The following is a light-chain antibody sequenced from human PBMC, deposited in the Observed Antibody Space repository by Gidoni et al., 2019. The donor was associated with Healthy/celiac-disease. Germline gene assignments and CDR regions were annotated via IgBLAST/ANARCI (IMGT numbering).Light chain of an antibody. CDR2: EGS. V-gene: IGLV2-23*01. Sequence: QYALTQPASVSGSPGQSITISCTGTSSDVGSYNLVSWYQQHPGKAPNLMIYEGSKRPSGVSNRFSGSKSGNTASLTISGLQAEDEADYYCCSYAGSSTPYVFGTGTKVTVL. CDR1: SSDVGSYNL. J-gene: IGLJ1*01. CDR3: CSYAGSSTPYV.